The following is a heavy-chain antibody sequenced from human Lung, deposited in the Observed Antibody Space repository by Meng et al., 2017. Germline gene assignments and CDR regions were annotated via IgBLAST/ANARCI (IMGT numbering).Heavy chain of an antibody. J-gene: IGHJ4*02. Sequence: QVPLQRWGGGLLKPSGTLSLTGVVSGGSVSDYSWSWIRQPPGMGLEWIGEINHSGSTNYNPSLESRATISVDTSQNNLSLKLSSVTAADSAVYYCARGPTTMAHDFDYWGQGTLVTVSS. CDR2: INHSGST. CDR1: GGSVSDYS. D-gene: IGHD4-11*01. CDR3: ARGPTTMAHDFDY. V-gene: IGHV4-34*01.